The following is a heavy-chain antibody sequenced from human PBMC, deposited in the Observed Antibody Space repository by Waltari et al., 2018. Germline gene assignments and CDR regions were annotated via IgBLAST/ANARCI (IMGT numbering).Heavy chain of an antibody. J-gene: IGHJ4*02. CDR2: IIPNVGMS. CDR1: GGSFGTYG. D-gene: IGHD3-16*02. V-gene: IGHV1-69*04. CDR3: ARDDNASGTYPD. Sequence: QVQLVQSGAEVKKTGSSVKISCTASGGSFGTYGITWVRQAPGQGLEWMGRIIPNVGMSKYSQKFQDRVTITADKSARTAYMELSNLKHEDTAVYFCARDDNASGTYPDWGQGTLVSVSS.